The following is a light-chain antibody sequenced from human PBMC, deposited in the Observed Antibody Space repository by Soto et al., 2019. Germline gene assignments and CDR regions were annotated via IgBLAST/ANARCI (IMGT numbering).Light chain of an antibody. J-gene: IGKJ2*01. V-gene: IGKV1-9*01. CDR3: QQLNSYPYT. CDR1: QGISSY. Sequence: DIQLTQSPSFLSASVGDRVTITCRASQGISSYLAWYQHKPGKAPKLLNYAAFTLQSGVPSRFSGSGSGTEFTLTISSLQPEDFATYFCQQLNSYPYTFGQGTKLEIK. CDR2: AAF.